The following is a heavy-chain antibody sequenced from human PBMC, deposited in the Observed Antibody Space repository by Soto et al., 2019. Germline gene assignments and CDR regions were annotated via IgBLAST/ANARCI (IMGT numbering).Heavy chain of an antibody. CDR3: ASLVDIVVVPAVTSNWFDP. Sequence: SETLSLTCTVSGGSISSSSYYWGWIRQPPGKGLEWIGSIYYSGSTYYNPSLKSRVTISVDTSKNQFSLKLSSVTAADTAVYYCASLVDIVVVPAVTSNWFDPWGQGTLVTVSS. CDR2: IYYSGST. D-gene: IGHD2-2*01. CDR1: GGSISSSSYY. V-gene: IGHV4-39*01. J-gene: IGHJ5*02.